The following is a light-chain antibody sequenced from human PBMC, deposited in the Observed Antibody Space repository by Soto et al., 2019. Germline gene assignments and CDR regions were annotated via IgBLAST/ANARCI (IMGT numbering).Light chain of an antibody. CDR2: DVS. V-gene: IGLV2-14*01. Sequence: QSALTQPASVSGSPGQSITISCTGTSSDVGGYNYVSWYQQHPGKAPKLMIYDVSNRPSGVSNRFSGSKSGNTASLTISGLPAADAAAHYCSSYTSSSTLGVLGTGTKVTVL. CDR1: SSDVGGYNY. CDR3: SSYTSSSTLGV. J-gene: IGLJ1*01.